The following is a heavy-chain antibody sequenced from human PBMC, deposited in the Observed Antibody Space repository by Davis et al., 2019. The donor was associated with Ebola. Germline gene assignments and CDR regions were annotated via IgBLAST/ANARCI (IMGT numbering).Heavy chain of an antibody. D-gene: IGHD2-21*01. CDR3: TRGLWWPDY. J-gene: IGHJ4*02. Sequence: GESLKISCTASGFTFGDYAMSWVRQAPGKGLEWVGFIRSKAYGGTTEYAASVKGRFTISRDDSKSIAYLQMNSLKTEDTAVYYCTRGLWWPDYWGQGTLVTVSS. CDR1: GFTFGDYA. V-gene: IGHV3-49*04. CDR2: IRSKAYGGTT.